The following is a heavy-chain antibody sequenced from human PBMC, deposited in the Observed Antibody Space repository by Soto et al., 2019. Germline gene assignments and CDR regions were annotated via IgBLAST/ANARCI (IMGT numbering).Heavy chain of an antibody. D-gene: IGHD5-12*01. V-gene: IGHV3-33*01. CDR2: IWYDGSNK. J-gene: IGHJ3*02. CDR1: GFTFSSYG. CDR3: ARYSGYDYDAFDI. Sequence: VQLVESGGGVVQPGRSLRLSCAASGFTFSSYGMHWVRQAPGKGLEWVAVIWYDGSNKYYADSVKGRFTISRDNSKNTLYLQMNSLRAEDTAVYYCARYSGYDYDAFDIWGQGTMVTVSS.